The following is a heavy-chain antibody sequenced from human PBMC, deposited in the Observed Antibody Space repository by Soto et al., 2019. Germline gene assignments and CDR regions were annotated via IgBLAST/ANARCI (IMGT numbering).Heavy chain of an antibody. CDR2: IYHSVST. CDR3: ARGTYYYHSRGHRDAFDI. V-gene: IGHV4-38-2*01. Sequence: SETLSLTGAVSGYSISSGYYWGWIRQPPGKGLEWIGSIYHSVSTYYNPSLKSRVTISVDTSKNQFSLKLSSVTAADTAVYYCARGTYYYHSRGHRDAFDIWGQRTIVAVSS. D-gene: IGHD3-22*01. J-gene: IGHJ3*02. CDR1: GYSISSGYY.